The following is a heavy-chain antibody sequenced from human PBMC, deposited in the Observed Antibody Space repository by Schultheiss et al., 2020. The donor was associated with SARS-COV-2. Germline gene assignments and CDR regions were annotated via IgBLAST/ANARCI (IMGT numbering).Heavy chain of an antibody. Sequence: SETLSLTCTVSGGSISSYYWSWIRQPPGKGLEWIGYIYYSGSTNYNPSLKSRVTMSVDTSKNQFSLKLSSVTAADTAVYYCARLRGKVSYGGYSYGTFDYWGQGTLVTVSS. CDR3: ARLRGKVSYGGYSYGTFDY. J-gene: IGHJ4*02. V-gene: IGHV4-59*08. D-gene: IGHD5-18*01. CDR1: GGSISSYY. CDR2: IYYSGST.